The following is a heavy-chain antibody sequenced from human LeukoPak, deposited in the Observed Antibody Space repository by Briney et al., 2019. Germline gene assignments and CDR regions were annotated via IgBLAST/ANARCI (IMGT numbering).Heavy chain of an antibody. CDR3: AKDRASSWWYFDL. CDR2: ISYVGSNK. Sequence: GGSLRLSCAASGFTFSSYAMLWVRQAPGKGLAWVAVISYVGSNKYYADSVKGRFTISRENSKNTLYLQMNSLRAEDTAVYYCAKDRASSWWYFDLWGRGTLVTVSS. CDR1: GFTFSSYA. D-gene: IGHD5-18*01. J-gene: IGHJ2*01. V-gene: IGHV3-30*04.